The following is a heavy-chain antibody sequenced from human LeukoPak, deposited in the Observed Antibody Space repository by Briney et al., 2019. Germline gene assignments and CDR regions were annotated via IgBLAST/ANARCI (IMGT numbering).Heavy chain of an antibody. V-gene: IGHV4-59*01. CDR1: GGSISSYY. CDR3: ARDLTLLGYFDY. J-gene: IGHJ4*02. D-gene: IGHD1-26*01. Sequence: SETLSLTCKVSGGSISSYYWNWIRQPPGKGLEWIGNIYYSGSTNYNPSLKSRVTISVDTSKNQFSLKLSSVTAADTAVYYCARDLTLLGYFDYWGQGTLVTVSS. CDR2: IYYSGST.